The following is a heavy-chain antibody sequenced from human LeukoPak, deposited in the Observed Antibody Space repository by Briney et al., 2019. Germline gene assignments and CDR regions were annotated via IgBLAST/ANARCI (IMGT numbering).Heavy chain of an antibody. CDR2: IKSKTDGGTA. V-gene: IGHV3-15*01. J-gene: IGHJ4*02. Sequence: KPGGSLRLSCAASGFTFSSYSMNWVRQAPGKGLEWVGRIKSKTDGGTADYAAPVKGRFTISRDDSKNTLYLQMNSLKTEDTAVYYCTTDSLYYYDSSGYCDYWGQGTLVTVSS. D-gene: IGHD3-22*01. CDR3: TTDSLYYYDSSGYCDY. CDR1: GFTFSSYS.